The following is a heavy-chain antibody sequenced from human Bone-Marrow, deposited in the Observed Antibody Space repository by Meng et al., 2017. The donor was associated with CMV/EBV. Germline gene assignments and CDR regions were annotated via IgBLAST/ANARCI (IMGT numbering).Heavy chain of an antibody. J-gene: IGHJ5*02. Sequence: GSLRLSCAVHGGSFSGYYWSWIRQPPGKGLKWIGEINHSGTTNYNPSLKSRVTISVDTSKNQFSLKLSSVTAADTAVYYCARDPGGIVVVIASPVNWFDPWGQGTLVTGSS. CDR1: GGSFSGYY. D-gene: IGHD2-21*01. CDR2: INHSGTT. V-gene: IGHV4-34*01. CDR3: ARDPGGIVVVIASPVNWFDP.